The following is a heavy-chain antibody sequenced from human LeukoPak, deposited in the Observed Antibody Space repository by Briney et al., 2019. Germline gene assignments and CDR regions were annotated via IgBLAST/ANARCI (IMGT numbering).Heavy chain of an antibody. J-gene: IGHJ3*02. Sequence: ASVKVSCKASGYTFTGYYMHWVRQAPGRGLEWMGWINPNSGGTNYAQKFQGRVTMTRDTSISTAYMELSRLRSDDTAVYCCARAYCSSTSCYFARDAFDIWGRGTMVTVSS. CDR2: INPNSGGT. D-gene: IGHD2-2*01. CDR1: GYTFTGYY. CDR3: ARAYCSSTSCYFARDAFDI. V-gene: IGHV1-2*02.